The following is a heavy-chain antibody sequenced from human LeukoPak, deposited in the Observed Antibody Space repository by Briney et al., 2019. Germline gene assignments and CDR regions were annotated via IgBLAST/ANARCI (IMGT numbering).Heavy chain of an antibody. Sequence: GASVKVSCKASGYTFTGYYMHWVRQAPGQGLEWMGRINPNNGGTGYSQKFQGRVTMTRDTSISTAYMELTRLTSDDTAVYYCVRDRGGYCSRANCRVGWWDPWGQRTLVTVSS. D-gene: IGHD2-2*01. CDR3: VRDRGGYCSRANCRVGWWDP. CDR1: GYTFTGYY. V-gene: IGHV1-2*06. J-gene: IGHJ5*01. CDR2: INPNNGGT.